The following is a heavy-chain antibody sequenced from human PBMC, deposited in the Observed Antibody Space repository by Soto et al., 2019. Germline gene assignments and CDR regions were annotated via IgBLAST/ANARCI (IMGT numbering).Heavy chain of an antibody. J-gene: IGHJ6*02. CDR3: ARWENIVLVPAVLIHRKHYYYYGMDV. CDR1: GGSISSSTW. Sequence: SETVSLTCGVSGGSISSSTWWSWVRQPPGKGLEGIGEIYHSGSTNSNPSLKSRVTISVDKSKNQFSLKLSSVTAADTAVYYCARWENIVLVPAVLIHRKHYYYYGMDVWGQGTTVT. V-gene: IGHV4-4*02. CDR2: IYHSGST. D-gene: IGHD2-2*01.